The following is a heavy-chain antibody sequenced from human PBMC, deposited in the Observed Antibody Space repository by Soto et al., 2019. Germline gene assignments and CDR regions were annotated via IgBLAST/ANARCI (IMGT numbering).Heavy chain of an antibody. Sequence: GGSLRLSCAASGFTFSSYWMHWVRQAPGKGLVWVSRINSDGSSTIYADSVKGRFTISRDNAKNTLYLQMNSLRAEDTAVYYCVRTSLVVAAATREDYWGQGTLVTVSS. J-gene: IGHJ4*02. CDR3: VRTSLVVAAATREDY. CDR2: INSDGSST. D-gene: IGHD2-15*01. V-gene: IGHV3-74*01. CDR1: GFTFSSYW.